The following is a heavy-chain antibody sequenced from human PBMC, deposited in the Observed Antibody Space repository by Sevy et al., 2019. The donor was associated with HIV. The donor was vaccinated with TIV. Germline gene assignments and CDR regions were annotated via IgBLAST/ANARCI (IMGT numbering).Heavy chain of an antibody. CDR3: AREGCTKPHDY. V-gene: IGHV3-23*01. Sequence: GGSLRLSRAASGFTFNIYSMSWVRQTPGKGLEWVATLSFGCGKINHADSVKGRFIMSRDDSKNAVYLQMNNLRVDHTAIYYCAREGCTKPHDYWGQGTLVTVSS. CDR2: LSFGCGKI. D-gene: IGHD2-8*01. J-gene: IGHJ4*02. CDR1: GFTFNIYS.